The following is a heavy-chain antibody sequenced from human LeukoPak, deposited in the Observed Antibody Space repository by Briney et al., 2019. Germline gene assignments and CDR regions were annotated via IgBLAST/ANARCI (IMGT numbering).Heavy chain of an antibody. Sequence: GRSLRLSCAASGFTFSSYGMHWVRQAPGKGLEWVAVISYDGSNKYYADSVKGRFTISRDDSKNTLYLQMNSLKTEDTAVYYCTTDHSYDSSGYPIDYWGQGTLVTVSS. CDR1: GFTFSSYG. D-gene: IGHD3-22*01. CDR2: ISYDGSNK. V-gene: IGHV3-30*03. J-gene: IGHJ4*02. CDR3: TTDHSYDSSGYPIDY.